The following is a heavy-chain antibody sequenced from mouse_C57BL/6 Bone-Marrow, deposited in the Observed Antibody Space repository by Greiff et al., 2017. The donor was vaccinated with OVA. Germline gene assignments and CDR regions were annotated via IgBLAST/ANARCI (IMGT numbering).Heavy chain of an antibody. CDR2: IYPGSGST. V-gene: IGHV1-55*01. J-gene: IGHJ2*01. Sequence: VQLQQPGAELVKPGASVKLSCKASGYTFTSYWMHWVKQRPGQGLEWIGDIYPGSGSTNYNEKFKSKATLTVDTSSSTAYMQLSSLTSEDSAVYYCARSDFDYWGQGTTLTVSS. CDR3: ARSDFDY. CDR1: GYTFTSYW.